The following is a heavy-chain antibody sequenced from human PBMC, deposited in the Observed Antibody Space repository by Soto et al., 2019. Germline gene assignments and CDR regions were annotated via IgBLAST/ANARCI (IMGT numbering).Heavy chain of an antibody. J-gene: IGHJ4*02. CDR2: ISAYNGKT. CDR3: ARDLAVGLVDY. CDR1: GYTFTSYG. D-gene: IGHD6-19*01. V-gene: IGHV1-18*01. Sequence: QVQLVQSGAEVKKPGASVKVSCKASGYTFTSYGISWVRQAPGQGLEWMGWISAYNGKTKYAQKLRGSGTMTTDTSTSTAYMEVRRLRSDDTAVYYCARDLAVGLVDYWGQGTLVTVSS.